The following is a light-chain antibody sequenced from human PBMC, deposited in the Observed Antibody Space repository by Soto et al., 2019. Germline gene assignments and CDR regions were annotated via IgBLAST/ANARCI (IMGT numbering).Light chain of an antibody. Sequence: QSALTQPASVSGSPGQSITISCTGTSSDVGGFTYVSWYQQHPNKAPKLMIYGVSNRPSGVSSRFSGSKSGSTASLTISGLQAEDEADYYCSSYTSTSTYVFGTGTKAPS. CDR3: SSYTSTSTYV. V-gene: IGLV2-14*03. CDR2: GVS. J-gene: IGLJ1*01. CDR1: SSDVGGFTY.